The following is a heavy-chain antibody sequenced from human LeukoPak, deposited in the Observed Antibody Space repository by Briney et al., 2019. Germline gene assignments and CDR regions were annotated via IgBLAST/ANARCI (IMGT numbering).Heavy chain of an antibody. V-gene: IGHV4-39*07. CDR1: GGSISSSSYY. D-gene: IGHD6-13*01. J-gene: IGHJ4*02. CDR3: AREGAYSSSWYRY. CDR2: IYYSGST. Sequence: SETLSLTCTVSGGSISSSSYYWGWIRQPPGKGLEWIGSIYYSGSTYYNPSLKSRVTISVDTSKNQFSLKLSSVTAADTAVYYCAREGAYSSSWYRYWGQGTLVTVSS.